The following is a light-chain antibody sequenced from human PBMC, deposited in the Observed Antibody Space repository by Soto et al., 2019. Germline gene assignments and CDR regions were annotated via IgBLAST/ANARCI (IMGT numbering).Light chain of an antibody. J-gene: IGLJ3*02. Sequence: QSSLTQPRSVSGSPGQSVTISCTGTSSDVGAYNFVSWYQLHPDKAPKLMIYDANKRPSGVPDRFSASKSGNTASLTISGLQAEDEADYYCCSYAGSFTWVFGGGTKLTVL. CDR2: DAN. CDR3: CSYAGSFTWV. V-gene: IGLV2-11*01. CDR1: SSDVGAYNF.